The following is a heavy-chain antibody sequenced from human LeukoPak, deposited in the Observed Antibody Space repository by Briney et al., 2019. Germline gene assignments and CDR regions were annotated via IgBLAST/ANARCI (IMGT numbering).Heavy chain of an antibody. V-gene: IGHV3-74*01. Sequence: GGSLRLSCAASGFTFSSNWMHWVRQAPGKGLVWVSRINEDGSTTNYADSVKGRSTIFRDNAKNTLYPQMNSLRAEDTAVYYCVRDLGGRSGHWGQGTLVTVSS. CDR3: VRDLGGRSGH. CDR2: INEDGSTT. D-gene: IGHD1-26*01. J-gene: IGHJ4*02. CDR1: GFTFSSNW.